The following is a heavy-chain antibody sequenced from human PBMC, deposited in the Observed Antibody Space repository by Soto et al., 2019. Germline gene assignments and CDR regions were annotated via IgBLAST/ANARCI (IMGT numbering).Heavy chain of an antibody. V-gene: IGHV3-48*02. Sequence: EVRLVESGGGLVQPGGSLRLSCAASGFTFSDYGMNWVRQAPGKGLEWISHITSGSTSIYYAASVKGRFTVSRDNARNSLYLQMNSLTDEDTAVYYCATNSFGPKDYLGQGTLVTVS. CDR3: ATNSFGPKDY. J-gene: IGHJ4*02. CDR1: GFTFSDYG. CDR2: ITSGSTSI. D-gene: IGHD3-10*01.